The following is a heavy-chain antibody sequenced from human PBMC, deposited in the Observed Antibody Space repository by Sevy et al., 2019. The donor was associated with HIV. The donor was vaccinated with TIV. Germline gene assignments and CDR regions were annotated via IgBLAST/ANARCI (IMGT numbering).Heavy chain of an antibody. V-gene: IGHV3-64D*06. CDR3: VSLVVISIDYYNGRDV. CDR1: GFTFSSFG. J-gene: IGHJ6*02. CDR2: ISSNWGST. D-gene: IGHD2-21*01. Sequence: GGSLRLSCSASGFTFSSFGMHWVRQAPGKGLELVSAISSNWGSTYYADSVKGRFTISRDNSKETLYLQMSSLRVEDTAVYYCVSLVVISIDYYNGRDVWGQGTTVTVSS.